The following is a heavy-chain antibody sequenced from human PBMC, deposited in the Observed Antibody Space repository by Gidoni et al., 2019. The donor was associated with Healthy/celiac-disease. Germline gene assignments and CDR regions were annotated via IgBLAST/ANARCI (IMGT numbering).Heavy chain of an antibody. Sequence: QVQLVQSGAEVKKPGASVKVSCKASGYTFTGYYMHGGRQAPGQGLEWMGWINPNSGGTNYAQKFQGWVTMTRDTSISTAYMELSRLRSDDTAVYYCARAIRRYSSPFDPWGQGTLVTVSS. V-gene: IGHV1-2*04. J-gene: IGHJ5*02. CDR1: GYTFTGYY. D-gene: IGHD6-13*01. CDR3: ARAIRRYSSPFDP. CDR2: INPNSGGT.